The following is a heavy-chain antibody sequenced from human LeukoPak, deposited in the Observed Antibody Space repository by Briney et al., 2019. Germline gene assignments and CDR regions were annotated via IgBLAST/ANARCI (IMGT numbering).Heavy chain of an antibody. V-gene: IGHV3-23*01. CDR3: AKGGRLSDY. D-gene: IGHD2/OR15-2a*01. CDR1: GFTFSTYA. CDR2: ITDSGDNT. J-gene: IGHJ4*02. Sequence: GGSLRLPCAASGFTFSTYAMSWVRQAPRKGLEWVSMITDSGDNTYDADSVEGRFTISRDNSKNTLYLQMNSLRAEDTAVYYCAKGGRLSDYWGQGTLVTVSS.